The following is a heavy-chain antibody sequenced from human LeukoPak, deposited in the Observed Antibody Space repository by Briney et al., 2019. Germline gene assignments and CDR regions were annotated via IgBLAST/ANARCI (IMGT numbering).Heavy chain of an antibody. D-gene: IGHD1-26*01. CDR2: IIGSAKSK. CDR3: AKLVGAIPSDY. CDR1: GFTFSTYA. V-gene: IGHV3-23*01. J-gene: IGHJ4*02. Sequence: PGGSLRLSCVASGFTFSTYAMNWVRQAPGKGLEWVSGIIGSAKSKYYADSVKGRFTISRDNSKNTLYLQLSSLRAEDTAVYYCAKLVGAIPSDYWGQGTLVTVSS.